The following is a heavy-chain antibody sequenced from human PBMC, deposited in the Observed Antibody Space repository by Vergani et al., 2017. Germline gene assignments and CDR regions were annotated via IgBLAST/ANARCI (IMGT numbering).Heavy chain of an antibody. Sequence: EVQLLESGGGLVQPGGSLRLSCAASGFTFSSYAMSWVRQAPGKGLEWVSDIMGSGGSTYYADSVKGRFTISRDNSKNTLYLQMNSLRAEDTAVYYCAKVTSDPFIVGVLAATCWFDAWGQGTLVTVSS. J-gene: IGHJ5*02. D-gene: IGHD2-15*01. V-gene: IGHV3-23*01. CDR2: IMGSGGST. CDR3: AKVTSDPFIVGVLAATCWFDA. CDR1: GFTFSSYA.